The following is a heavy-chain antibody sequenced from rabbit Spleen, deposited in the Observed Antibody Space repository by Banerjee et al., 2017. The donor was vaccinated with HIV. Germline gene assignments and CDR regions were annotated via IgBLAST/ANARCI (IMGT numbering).Heavy chain of an antibody. J-gene: IGHJ4*01. CDR2: IDAGSSGST. CDR3: ARDAAGREDFNL. Sequence: QQLVESGGGLVKPGASLTLTCKASGIDFSISSYMCWVRQAPGKGLEWIACIDAGSSGSTYYASWAKGRFTISKTSSTTVTLQMTSLTAADTATYFCARDAAGREDFNLWGPGTLVTVS. CDR1: GIDFSISSY. D-gene: IGHD4-1*01. V-gene: IGHV1S40*01.